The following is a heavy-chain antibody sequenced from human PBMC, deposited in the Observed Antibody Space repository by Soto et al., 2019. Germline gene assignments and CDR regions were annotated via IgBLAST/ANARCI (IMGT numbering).Heavy chain of an antibody. J-gene: IGHJ4*02. V-gene: IGHV3-23*01. CDR3: AKDFSTIAVRPNFDH. Sequence: PGGSLRLSCAASGFTFSSYTMSWGRQAPGKGLEWVSSISGSGDRTYYADSVKGRFTISRDNSKNTLYVQMNSLRAEDTAVYYCAKDFSTIAVRPNFDHWGQGTLVTVSS. CDR2: ISGSGDRT. D-gene: IGHD6-6*01. CDR1: GFTFSSYT.